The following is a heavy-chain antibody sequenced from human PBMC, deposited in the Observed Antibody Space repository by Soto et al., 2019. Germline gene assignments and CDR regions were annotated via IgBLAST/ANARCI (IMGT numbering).Heavy chain of an antibody. D-gene: IGHD1-1*01. CDR3: ARVRTGTNWFDP. CDR1: GGSFRGYY. J-gene: IGHJ5*02. CDR2: INHSGST. V-gene: IGHV4-34*01. Sequence: PSETQSVTCAVDGGSFRGYYWSWIRQPPGKGLEWIGEINHSGSTNYNPSLKSRVTISVDTSKNQFSLKLSSVTAADTAVYYCARVRTGTNWFDPWGQGTLVTVSS.